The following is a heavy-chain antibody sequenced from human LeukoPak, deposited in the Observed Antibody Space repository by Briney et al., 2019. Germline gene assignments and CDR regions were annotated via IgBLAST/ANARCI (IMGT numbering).Heavy chain of an antibody. CDR3: ARGDTAMVTGFDY. Sequence: SVKVSCKASGGTFSSFAISWVRQAPGQGLEWMGGIIPIFGTANYAQKFQGRVTITADESTSTAYMELSSLRSEDTAVYYCARGDTAMVTGFDYWGQGTLVTVSS. CDR1: GGTFSSFA. D-gene: IGHD5-18*01. V-gene: IGHV1-69*13. J-gene: IGHJ4*02. CDR2: IIPIFGTA.